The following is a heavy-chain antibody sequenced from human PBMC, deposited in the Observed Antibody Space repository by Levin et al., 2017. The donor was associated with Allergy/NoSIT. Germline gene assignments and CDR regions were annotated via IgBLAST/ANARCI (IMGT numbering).Heavy chain of an antibody. V-gene: IGHV1-18*01. Sequence: GESLKISCKASGYTFTSYGISWVRQAPGQGLEWMGWISAYNGNTNYAQKLQGRVTMTTDTSTSTAYMELRSLRSDDTAVYYCAILWFRELSSYYFDYWGQGTLVTVSS. CDR1: GYTFTSYG. J-gene: IGHJ4*02. CDR3: AILWFRELSSYYFDY. D-gene: IGHD3-10*01. CDR2: ISAYNGNT.